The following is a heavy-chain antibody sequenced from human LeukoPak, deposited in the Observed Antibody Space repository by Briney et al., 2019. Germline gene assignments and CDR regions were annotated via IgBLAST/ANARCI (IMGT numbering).Heavy chain of an antibody. V-gene: IGHV1-2*02. Sequence: ASVKVSCKASGYTFTGYYMHWVRQAPGQGLEWMGWINPNSGGTNYAQKFQGRVTMTRDTSISTAYMELSRLRSGDTAVYYCARGRILKRHSAEYFQHWGQGTLVTVSS. J-gene: IGHJ1*01. CDR3: ARGRILKRHSAEYFQH. CDR1: GYTFTGYY. D-gene: IGHD1-1*01. CDR2: INPNSGGT.